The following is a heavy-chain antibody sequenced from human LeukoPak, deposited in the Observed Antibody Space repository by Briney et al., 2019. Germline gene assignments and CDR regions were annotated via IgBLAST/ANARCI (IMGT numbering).Heavy chain of an antibody. CDR3: ARDRRDYDFWSGSIDY. CDR2: ISYDGSNR. Sequence: GGSLRLSCAASGFTFSSYAMHWVRQTPGKGLEWGAVISYDGSNRYHADSVKGRFTISRDNSKNTLYLQMNSLRAEDTAVYYCARDRRDYDFWSGSIDYWGQGTLVTVSS. V-gene: IGHV3-30-3*01. D-gene: IGHD3-3*01. J-gene: IGHJ4*02. CDR1: GFTFSSYA.